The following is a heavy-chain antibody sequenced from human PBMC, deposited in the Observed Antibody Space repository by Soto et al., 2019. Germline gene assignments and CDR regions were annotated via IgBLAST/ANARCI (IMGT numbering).Heavy chain of an antibody. Sequence: ASVKVSCKASGYTFTNYGISWVRQAPGQGLEWMGWINVYNGNTKYAQKVQGRVTMTTDTSTSTAYMELRSLRSDDTAVYYCARGVGSGSYYNQYNWFDPWGQGTLVTVAS. V-gene: IGHV1-18*01. CDR3: ARGVGSGSYYNQYNWFDP. D-gene: IGHD3-10*01. CDR2: INVYNGNT. J-gene: IGHJ5*02. CDR1: GYTFTNYG.